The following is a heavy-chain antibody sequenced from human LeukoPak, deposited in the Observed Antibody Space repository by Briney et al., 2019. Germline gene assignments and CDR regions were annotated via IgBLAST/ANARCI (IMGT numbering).Heavy chain of an antibody. CDR2: INPSSGGT. CDR1: GYTFIGYY. CDR3: ASSRFLEWLYLFDY. Sequence: ASVTVSCKASGYTFIGYYIHWVRQAPGQGLEWLGWINPSSGGTNYAQKFQGRVTMTGDTSINTAYMELSRLKSDDTAVYYCASSRFLEWLYLFDYWGQGTLVTVSS. D-gene: IGHD3-3*01. V-gene: IGHV1-2*02. J-gene: IGHJ4*02.